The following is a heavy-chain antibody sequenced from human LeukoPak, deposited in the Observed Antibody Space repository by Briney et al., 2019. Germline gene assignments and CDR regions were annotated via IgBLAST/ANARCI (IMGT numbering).Heavy chain of an antibody. D-gene: IGHD3-22*01. CDR1: GGSISTYY. CDR3: ARGNSYYDSSDYFPWESFQH. J-gene: IGHJ1*01. CDR2: IFYSGST. V-gene: IGHV4-59*01. Sequence: ASETLSLTCTVSGGSISTYYWSWIRQPPGKGLEWIGYIFYSGSTNYNPSLKSRVTISVDTSKNQFSLNLSSVTAADTAVYYCARGNSYYDSSDYFPWESFQHWGQGTLVTVSS.